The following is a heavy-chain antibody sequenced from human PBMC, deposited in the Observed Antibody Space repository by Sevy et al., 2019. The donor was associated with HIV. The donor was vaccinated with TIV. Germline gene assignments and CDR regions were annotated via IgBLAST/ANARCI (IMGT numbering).Heavy chain of an antibody. Sequence: GGSLRLSCAASGFTFSSYGIHWVRQAPGKGLEWVAVIWNDGRNKYYADSVKGRVTISRDNSKNTLFLQMNSLRAEDTAVYYCARDACSGGSCYSTYYGMDVWGQGTTVTVSS. CDR2: IWNDGRNK. CDR3: ARDACSGGSCYSTYYGMDV. V-gene: IGHV3-33*01. D-gene: IGHD2-15*01. J-gene: IGHJ6*02. CDR1: GFTFSSYG.